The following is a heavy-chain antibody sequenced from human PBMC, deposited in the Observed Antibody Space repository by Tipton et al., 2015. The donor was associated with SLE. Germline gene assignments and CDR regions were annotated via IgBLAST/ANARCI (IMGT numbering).Heavy chain of an antibody. CDR2: INPSGGST. CDR1: GFTFDDYT. CDR3: ARDDGSGGSCYFDY. J-gene: IGHJ4*02. V-gene: IGHV1-46*02. Sequence: SCAASGFTFDDYTMHWVRQAPGQGLEWMGIINPSGGSTSYAQKFQGRVTMTRDTSTSTVYMELSSLRSEDTAVYYCARDDGSGGSCYFDYWGQGTLVTVSS. D-gene: IGHD2-15*01.